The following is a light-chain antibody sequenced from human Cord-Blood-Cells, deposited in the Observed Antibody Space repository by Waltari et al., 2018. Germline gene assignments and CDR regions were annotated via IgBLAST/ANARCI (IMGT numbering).Light chain of an antibody. CDR3: QQSYSTPWT. Sequence: DIEITQCPSSVSESVGDRVTFHCRESQSISTYLNWYRQKRGKATKLPIYAASSLQSGVQSSFSGSGSGTDFTLTISSLQPEDFATYYCQQSYSTPWTFGQGTKVEIK. CDR1: QSISTY. J-gene: IGKJ1*01. CDR2: AAS. V-gene: IGKV1-39*01.